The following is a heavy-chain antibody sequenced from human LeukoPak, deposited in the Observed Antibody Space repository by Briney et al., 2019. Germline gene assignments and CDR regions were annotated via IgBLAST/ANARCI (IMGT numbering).Heavy chain of an antibody. CDR3: AKDSSGTYFYYYYYMDV. CDR1: GFSFSTYA. Sequence: GGSLRLSCAASGFSFSTYAMSWVRQAPGKGLEWVSAISAGGATIYYADSVKGRFTVSRDNSKNTLYLQMNSLRAEDTAVYYCAKDSSGTYFYYYYYMDVWGKGTTVTVSS. D-gene: IGHD1-26*01. J-gene: IGHJ6*03. CDR2: ISAGGATI. V-gene: IGHV3-23*01.